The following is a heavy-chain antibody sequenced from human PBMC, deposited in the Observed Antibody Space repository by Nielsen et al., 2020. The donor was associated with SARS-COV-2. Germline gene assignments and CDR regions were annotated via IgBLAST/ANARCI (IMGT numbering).Heavy chain of an antibody. CDR3: ARSRSSTRMQYYYYGMDV. CDR1: GFTFSSYG. CDR2: ISYDGSNK. J-gene: IGHJ6*02. Sequence: GESLKISCAASGFTFSSYGMHWVRQAPGKGLEWVAVISYDGSNKYYADSVKGRFTISRDNAKNSLYLQMSSLRSEDTAVYYCARSRSSTRMQYYYYGMDVWGQGTTVTVSS. V-gene: IGHV3-30*03. D-gene: IGHD2-2*01.